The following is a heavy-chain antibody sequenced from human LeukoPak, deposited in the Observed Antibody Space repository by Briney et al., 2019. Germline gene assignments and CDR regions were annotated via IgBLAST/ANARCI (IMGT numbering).Heavy chain of an antibody. J-gene: IGHJ3*02. CDR2: INPSGGST. Sequence: ASVKVSCKASGYTFTSYYMHWVRQAPGQGLEWMGIINPSGGSTSYAQKFQGRVTMTWDTSTSTVYMELSSLRSEDTAVYYCARVRTTVTSRDAFDIWGQGTMVTVSS. V-gene: IGHV1-46*01. CDR1: GYTFTSYY. D-gene: IGHD4-17*01. CDR3: ARVRTTVTSRDAFDI.